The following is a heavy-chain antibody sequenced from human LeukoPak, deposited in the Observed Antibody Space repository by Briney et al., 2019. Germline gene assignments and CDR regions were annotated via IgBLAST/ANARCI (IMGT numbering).Heavy chain of an antibody. D-gene: IGHD3-22*01. Sequence: GGSLRLSCAASGFTFSSYGMHWVRQAPGKGLEWVAVIWYDGSNKYYADSVKGRFTISRDNSKNTLYLQMNSLRAEDTAVYYCAKEGYYYDSSEYYFDYWGQGTLVTVPS. V-gene: IGHV3-33*06. CDR3: AKEGYYYDSSEYYFDY. J-gene: IGHJ4*02. CDR1: GFTFSSYG. CDR2: IWYDGSNK.